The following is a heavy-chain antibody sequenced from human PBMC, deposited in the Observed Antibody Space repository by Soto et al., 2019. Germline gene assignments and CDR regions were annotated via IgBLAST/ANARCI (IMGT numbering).Heavy chain of an antibody. CDR1: RGSIISSDYY. CDR2: MFYSGST. J-gene: IGHJ5*02. V-gene: IGHV4-39*01. Sequence: SETLSLTCIVSRGSIISSDYYWGWIRQPPEQGLEWIGSMFYSGSTYYNPSLESRVTLSVDTSKNQFSLKLTSVTAADTAVYYCASVDTAMVTDWFDPWGQGTLVTVSS. CDR3: ASVDTAMVTDWFDP. D-gene: IGHD5-18*01.